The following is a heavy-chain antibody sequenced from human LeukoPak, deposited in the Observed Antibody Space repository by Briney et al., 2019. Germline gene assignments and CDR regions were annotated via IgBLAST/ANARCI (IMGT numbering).Heavy chain of an antibody. Sequence: GGSLRLSCVASGFTFSETYMAWVRQAPGKGLEWVSYISSGGSTIYYADSVKGRFTISRDNGKNSLYLQLNSLRADDTAVYYCARIESYGSGYYHYYYMDVWGEGTTVTVSS. V-gene: IGHV3-11*04. J-gene: IGHJ6*03. CDR1: GFTFSETY. CDR3: ARIESYGSGYYHYYYMDV. CDR2: ISSGGSTI. D-gene: IGHD3-10*01.